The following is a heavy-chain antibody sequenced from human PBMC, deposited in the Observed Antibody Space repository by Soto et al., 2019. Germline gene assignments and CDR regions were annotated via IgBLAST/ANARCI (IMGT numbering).Heavy chain of an antibody. CDR1: GGSFRGYY. CDR3: ARDKITGLFDY. J-gene: IGHJ4*02. D-gene: IGHD2-8*02. V-gene: IGHV4-34*01. Sequence: SDTLSLTCAFYGGSFRGYYWTWIRKPPGTGLAWIGEINHRGSTNYNPSLKSRVTISVDTSKNQFSLKLTSVTAADTAVYYCARDKITGLFDYWGQGTLVTV. CDR2: INHRGST.